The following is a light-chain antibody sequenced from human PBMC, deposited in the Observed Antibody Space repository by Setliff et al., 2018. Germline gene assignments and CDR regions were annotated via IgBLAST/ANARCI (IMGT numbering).Light chain of an antibody. Sequence: QSVLTQPRSVSGSPGQSVTISCTGTSSDVGGYNYVSWYQQHPGKAPKVMIYDVSKRPSGVPDRFSGSKSGNTASLTISGLQAEDEADYYCCSYAGSNNFVFGTGTKVTVL. CDR3: CSYAGSNNFV. CDR2: DVS. J-gene: IGLJ1*01. CDR1: SSDVGGYNY. V-gene: IGLV2-11*01.